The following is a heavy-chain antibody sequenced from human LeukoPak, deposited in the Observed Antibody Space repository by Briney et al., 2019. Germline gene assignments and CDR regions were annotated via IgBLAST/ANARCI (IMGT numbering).Heavy chain of an antibody. J-gene: IGHJ6*02. Sequence: PGGSLRLSCAASGSTFSTNGMHWVRQAPGKGLEWVAVISYDGSNKYYADSVKGRFTISRDNSKNTLYLQMNSLRAEDTAVYYYAKVFSGSYSYYYYGVDVWGQGTTVTVSS. D-gene: IGHD1-26*01. CDR3: AKVFSGSYSYYYYGVDV. V-gene: IGHV3-30*18. CDR2: ISYDGSNK. CDR1: GSTFSTNG.